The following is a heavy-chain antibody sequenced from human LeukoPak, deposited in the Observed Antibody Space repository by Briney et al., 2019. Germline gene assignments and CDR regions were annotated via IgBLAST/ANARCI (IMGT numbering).Heavy chain of an antibody. D-gene: IGHD1-26*01. V-gene: IGHV3-23*01. J-gene: IGHJ6*03. Sequence: GGSLRLSCAASGFTFNTYAMSWVRQAPGKGLEWVSTISGSGGSTYYADSVKGRFTISRDNSKNTLYLQMNSLRAEDTAVYYCAKELGVVGATTHYYYYYMDVWGKGTTVTVSS. CDR3: AKELGVVGATTHYYYYYMDV. CDR1: GFTFNTYA. CDR2: ISGSGGST.